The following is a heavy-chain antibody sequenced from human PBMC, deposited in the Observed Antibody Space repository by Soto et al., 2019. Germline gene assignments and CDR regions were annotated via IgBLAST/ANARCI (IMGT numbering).Heavy chain of an antibody. CDR2: IIPFFGSP. CDR1: GGTFGSYA. D-gene: IGHD2-2*01. Sequence: EASVKVSCKPSGGTFGSYAISWVRQAPGQGLEWMGGIIPFFGSPNYAQKFQGRVTITADESTSTAYMELTSLRSEDTAVYYCARYCSSTTCRKYHYYGMDVWGQGTLVTVSS. J-gene: IGHJ6*02. CDR3: ARYCSSTTCRKYHYYGMDV. V-gene: IGHV1-69*13.